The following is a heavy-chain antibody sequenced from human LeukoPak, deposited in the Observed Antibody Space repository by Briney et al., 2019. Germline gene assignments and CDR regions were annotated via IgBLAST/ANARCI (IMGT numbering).Heavy chain of an antibody. CDR2: IYYSGST. V-gene: IGHV4-30-4*08. Sequence: PSETLSLTCTVSGGSISSGDYYWSWIRQPPGKGLEWIGDIYYSGSTYYNPSLKSRVTISVDTSKNQFSLKLSSVTAADTAVYYCARGGGYCCSISCSGFDYWGQGTLVPVSS. J-gene: IGHJ4*02. D-gene: IGHD2-2*01. CDR1: GGSISSGDYY. CDR3: ARGGGYCCSISCSGFDY.